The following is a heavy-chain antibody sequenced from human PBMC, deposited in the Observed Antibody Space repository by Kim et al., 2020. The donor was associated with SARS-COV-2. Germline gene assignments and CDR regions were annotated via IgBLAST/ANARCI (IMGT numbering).Heavy chain of an antibody. V-gene: IGHV3-9*01. Sequence: DSVKGRFTISRDNAKNSLYLQMNRLRAEDTALYYCAKADCSTTSCLDWFDPWGQGTLVTVSS. D-gene: IGHD2-2*01. CDR3: AKADCSTTSCLDWFDP. J-gene: IGHJ5*02.